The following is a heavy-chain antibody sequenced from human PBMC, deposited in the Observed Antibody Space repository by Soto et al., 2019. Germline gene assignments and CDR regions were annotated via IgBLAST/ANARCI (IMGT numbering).Heavy chain of an antibody. CDR3: ARVGTYPYYDFWSGRITTFDI. Sequence: PSETLSLTCAVYGGSFSGYYWSWIRQPPGKGLEWIGEINRSGSTNYNPSLKSRVTISVDTSKNQFSLKLSSVTAADTAVYYCARVGTYPYYDFWSGRITTFDIWGQGTMVTVSS. CDR2: INRSGST. CDR1: GGSFSGYY. D-gene: IGHD3-3*01. J-gene: IGHJ3*02. V-gene: IGHV4-34*01.